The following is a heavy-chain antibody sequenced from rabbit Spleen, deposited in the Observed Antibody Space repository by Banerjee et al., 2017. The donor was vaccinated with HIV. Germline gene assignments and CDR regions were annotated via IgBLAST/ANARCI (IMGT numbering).Heavy chain of an antibody. J-gene: IGHJ6*01. Sequence: QSLEESGGDLVKPGASLTLTCTASEVSFSSSSYMCWVRQAPGKGLEWIACIDSGSSGFTYFATWAKGRFTCSKTSSTTVTLQMTRLTAADTATYFCARDTSSSFSSYGMDLWGPGTLVTVS. CDR3: ARDTSSSFSSYGMDL. D-gene: IGHD1-1*01. V-gene: IGHV1S40*01. CDR2: IDSGSSGFT. CDR1: EVSFSSSSY.